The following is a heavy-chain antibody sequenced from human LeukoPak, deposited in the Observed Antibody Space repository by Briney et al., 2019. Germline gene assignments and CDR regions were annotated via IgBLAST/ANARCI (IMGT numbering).Heavy chain of an antibody. Sequence: GGSLRVSCAASGFIFKTYTMTWVRQAPGKGLEWVSSITGDCKYITYADSVKGRFTISRDNAKNSLYLQVASLRGDDTATYYCAREGNDYYYDQWGQGTLVTVSP. D-gene: IGHD3-16*01. CDR2: ITGDCKYI. J-gene: IGHJ4*02. V-gene: IGHV3-21*01. CDR3: AREGNDYYYDQ. CDR1: GFIFKTYT.